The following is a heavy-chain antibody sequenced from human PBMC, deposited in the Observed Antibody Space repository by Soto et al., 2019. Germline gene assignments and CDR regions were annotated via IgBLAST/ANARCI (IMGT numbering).Heavy chain of an antibody. V-gene: IGHV4-30-4*01. J-gene: IGHJ4*02. Sequence: QLQESGPGPVRPSQILSVNCTVSGGSFSSGDFYWTWIRQSPVKALEWIGYISYSGSTYYNPSLRSRLTISIDTSTSQFSLKLRSVTAADTALYFCARALNAKAGIQFWNWGQGTLVTVSS. CDR1: GGSFSSGDFY. D-gene: IGHD1-1*01. CDR3: ARALNAKAGIQFWN. CDR2: ISYSGST.